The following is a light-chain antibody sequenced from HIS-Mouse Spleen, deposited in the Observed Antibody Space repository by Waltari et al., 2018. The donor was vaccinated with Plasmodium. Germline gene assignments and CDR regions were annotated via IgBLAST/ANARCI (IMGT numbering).Light chain of an antibody. Sequence: QSALTPPASVSGSPGQSITISCTGTSSDFGSYNLVSWYHQHPGKAPKLMIYEGSKRPSGVSNRFSGSKSGNTASLTISGLQAEDEADYYCCSYAGSSTFVFGGGTKLTVL. CDR1: SSDFGSYNL. CDR3: CSYAGSSTFV. J-gene: IGLJ3*02. V-gene: IGLV2-23*03. CDR2: EGS.